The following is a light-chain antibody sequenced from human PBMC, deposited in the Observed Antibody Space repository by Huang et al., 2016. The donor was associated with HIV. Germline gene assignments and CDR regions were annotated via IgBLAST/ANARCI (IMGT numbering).Light chain of an antibody. Sequence: EIILTQSPATLSLSPGERATLPCRASQSVGSYLAWYQQKPGQAPRLLIYDASDRTTGIPARFSVGGSGTDFTLTIRGLEPDDYAVYFCQQRSNRTPATYGQGTKVE. CDR1: QSVGSY. CDR3: QQRSNRTPAT. CDR2: DAS. V-gene: IGKV3-11*01. J-gene: IGKJ1*01.